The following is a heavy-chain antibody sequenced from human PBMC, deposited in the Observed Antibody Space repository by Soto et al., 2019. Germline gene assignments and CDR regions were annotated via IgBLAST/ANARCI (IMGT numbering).Heavy chain of an antibody. D-gene: IGHD3-3*01. V-gene: IGHV3-74*01. Sequence: AGGSLRLSCAASGFTFSSYWMHWVRQAPGKGLVWVSRINSDGSSTSYADSVKGRFTISRDNAKNTLYLQMNSLRAEDTAVYCCARGHAYYDFWSGYLNFDYWGQGTLVTVSS. CDR3: ARGHAYYDFWSGYLNFDY. CDR2: INSDGSST. CDR1: GFTFSSYW. J-gene: IGHJ4*02.